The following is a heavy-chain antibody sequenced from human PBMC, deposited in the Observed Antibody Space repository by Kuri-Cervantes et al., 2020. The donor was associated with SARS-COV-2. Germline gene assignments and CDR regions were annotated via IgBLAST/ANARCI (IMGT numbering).Heavy chain of an antibody. CDR1: GFTFSDYY. J-gene: IGHJ5*02. V-gene: IGHV3-66*01. CDR3: ARGLLGS. CDR2: IYSGGST. D-gene: IGHD3-22*01. Sequence: GESLKISCAASGFTFSDYYMSWVRQAPGKGLEWVSVIYSGGSTYYEDSVKGRFTISRDNSKNTLYLQMNSLRAEDTAVYYCARGLLGSWGQGTLVTVSS.